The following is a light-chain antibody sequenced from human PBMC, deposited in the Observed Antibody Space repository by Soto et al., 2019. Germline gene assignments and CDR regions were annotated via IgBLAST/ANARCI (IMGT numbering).Light chain of an antibody. CDR2: RNN. CDR1: SSNIGSNY. J-gene: IGLJ2*01. CDR3: AAWDDSLSGVV. Sequence: QSVLTQPPSASGTPGQRVTISCSGSSSNIGSNYVYWYQQLPGTVPQLLIYRNNERPSGVPDRFSGSNSGTSASLAISGLRSEDEADYYCAAWDDSLSGVVFGGGTKLTVL. V-gene: IGLV1-47*01.